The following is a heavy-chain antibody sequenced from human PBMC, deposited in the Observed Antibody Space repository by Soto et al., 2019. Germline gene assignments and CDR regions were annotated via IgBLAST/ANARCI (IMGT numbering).Heavy chain of an antibody. CDR1: GFSFSSDS. D-gene: IGHD2-15*01. Sequence: EVQLVESGGSLVKPGGSLRLSCAASGFSFSSDSMNWVRQAPRKGLEWVSPISSSASHINYADSVKGRFTISRDNAKKSLYLQMNSLRAEDTAVYYCARGYTGYCSGGTCYLFDPWGQGTLVTVSS. J-gene: IGHJ5*02. CDR2: ISSSASHI. CDR3: ARGYTGYCSGGTCYLFDP. V-gene: IGHV3-21*01.